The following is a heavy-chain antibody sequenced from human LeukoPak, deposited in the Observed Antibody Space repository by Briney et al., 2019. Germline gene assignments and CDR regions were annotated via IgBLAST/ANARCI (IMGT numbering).Heavy chain of an antibody. CDR3: AKDLERHIVVVTARAVDY. CDR2: ISYDGSNK. J-gene: IGHJ4*02. CDR1: GFTFSSYG. D-gene: IGHD2-21*02. Sequence: GGSLRLSCAASGFTFSSYGMHWVRQAPGKGLEWVAVISYDGSNKYYADSVKGRFTISGDNSKKTLYLQMNSLRAADTAVYYCAKDLERHIVVVTARAVDYWGQGTLVTVSS. V-gene: IGHV3-30*18.